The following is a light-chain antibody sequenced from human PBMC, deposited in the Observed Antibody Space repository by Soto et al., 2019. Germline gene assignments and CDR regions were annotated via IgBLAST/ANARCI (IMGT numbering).Light chain of an antibody. CDR1: SGHNNYI. CDR2: LEGSGSY. CDR3: ETWDSNTRV. V-gene: IGLV4-60*02. Sequence: QSVLTQSSSASASLGSSVKLTCTLSSGHNNYIIAWHQQQPGKAPRYLMKLEGSGSYNKGSGVPDRFSGSSSGADRYLTISNLQFEDETDYYCETWDSNTRVFGGGTQLTVL. J-gene: IGLJ3*02.